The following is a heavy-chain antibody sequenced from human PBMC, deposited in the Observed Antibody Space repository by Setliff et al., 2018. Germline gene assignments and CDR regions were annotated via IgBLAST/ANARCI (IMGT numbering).Heavy chain of an antibody. CDR2: IYYTGST. D-gene: IGHD3-22*01. J-gene: IGHJ2*01. CDR1: GGSINNGDYF. V-gene: IGHV4-31*03. Sequence: PSETLSLTCTVSGGSINNGDYFWSWFRQLPGKGLEWIGYIYYTGSTHYNPSLKSRLTMSVDTSKNQFSLNLKSATAADTAVYFCARDGSYYDRGGNRTWFFDLWGRGTLVTVSS. CDR3: ARDGSYYDRGGNRTWFFDL.